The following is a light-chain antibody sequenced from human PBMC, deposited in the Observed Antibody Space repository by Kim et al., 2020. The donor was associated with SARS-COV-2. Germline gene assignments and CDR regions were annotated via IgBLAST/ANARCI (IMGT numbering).Light chain of an antibody. J-gene: IGKJ2*01. Sequence: DIVMTQSPDSLAVSLGERATINCKSSQSVLYNSNSKNYLAWFQQKPGQPPKLLIYWASTRESGVPDRFSGSGSGTDFTLTISSLQAEDVAVYYCQQYYSTLPYTFGQGTKLEI. CDR2: WAS. CDR3: QQYYSTLPYT. CDR1: QSVLYNSNSKNY. V-gene: IGKV4-1*01.